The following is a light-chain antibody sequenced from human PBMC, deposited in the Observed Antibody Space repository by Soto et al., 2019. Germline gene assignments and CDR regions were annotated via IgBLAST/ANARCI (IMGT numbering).Light chain of an antibody. CDR2: RNS. CDR3: AAGDDNVRGVV. J-gene: IGLJ3*02. Sequence: QSGLTQPPSASGTPGQRIIISCSGSSSNIGRNTVNWYQHLPGRAPKVLIYRNSHRPSGVPDRFSGSQSGSSSSLAISGRQSEDEADYYCAAGDDNVRGVVFGGGTKLTVL. V-gene: IGLV1-44*01. CDR1: SSNIGRNT.